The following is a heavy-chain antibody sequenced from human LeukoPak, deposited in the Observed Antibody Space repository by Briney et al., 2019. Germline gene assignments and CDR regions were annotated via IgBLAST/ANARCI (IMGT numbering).Heavy chain of an antibody. J-gene: IGHJ4*02. CDR1: GFTFSSYG. CDR3: AREGRNYVNDY. V-gene: IGHV3-30*03. CDR2: ISYDGSNK. Sequence: GGSLRLSCAASGFTFSSYGMHWVRQAPGKGLEWVAVISYDGSNKYYADSVKVRFTISRDNSKNTLYLQMNSLRAGDTAVYYCAREGRNYVNDYWGQGTLVTVSS. D-gene: IGHD3-16*01.